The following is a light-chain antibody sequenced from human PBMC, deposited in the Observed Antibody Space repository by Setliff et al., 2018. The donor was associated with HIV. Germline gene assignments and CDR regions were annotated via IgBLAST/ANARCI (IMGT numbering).Light chain of an antibody. CDR2: EDN. V-gene: IGLV6-57*01. Sequence: NFMLTQPHSVSESPGKTVTLSCIRSSGSIASNYVQWYQQRPGSSPAIVIYEDNQRPSGVPARFSGSIDSSSNSASLTISGLKTEDEADYFCQSYDTSSHVVFGGGTKVTVL. CDR1: SGSIASNY. CDR3: QSYDTSSHVV. J-gene: IGLJ2*01.